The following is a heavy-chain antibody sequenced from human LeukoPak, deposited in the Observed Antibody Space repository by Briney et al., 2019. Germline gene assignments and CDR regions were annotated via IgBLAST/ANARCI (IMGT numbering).Heavy chain of an antibody. CDR1: GFTFSSYG. V-gene: IGHV3-23*01. J-gene: IGHJ4*02. D-gene: IGHD3-10*01. CDR3: ATMVRGVIGGTSGAY. Sequence: GGSLRLSCAASGFTFSSYGMSWVRQAPGKGLEWVSAISGSGGSTYYADSVKGRFTISRDNSKNTLYLQMNSLRAEDTAVYYCATMVRGVIGGTSGAYWGQGTLVTVSS. CDR2: ISGSGGST.